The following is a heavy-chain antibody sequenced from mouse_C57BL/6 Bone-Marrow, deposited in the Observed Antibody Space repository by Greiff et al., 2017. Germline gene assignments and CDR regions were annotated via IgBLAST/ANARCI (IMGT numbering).Heavy chain of an antibody. J-gene: IGHJ3*01. Sequence: EVHLVESGGGLVKPGGSLKLSCAASGFTFSDYGMHWVRQAPEKGLEWVAYISSGSSTIYYADTVKGRFTISRDNAKNTLFLQMTSLRSEDTAMYYCARHPSWFAYWGQGTLVTVSA. V-gene: IGHV5-17*01. CDR1: GFTFSDYG. CDR2: ISSGSSTI. CDR3: ARHPSWFAY.